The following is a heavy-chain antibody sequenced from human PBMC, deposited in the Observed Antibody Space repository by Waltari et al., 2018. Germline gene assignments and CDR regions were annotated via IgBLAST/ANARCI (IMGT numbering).Heavy chain of an antibody. J-gene: IGHJ4*02. CDR1: GGSISSSSYY. CDR3: ARDTYYYDSSGYYYKDLDY. V-gene: IGHV4-39*07. D-gene: IGHD3-22*01. Sequence: QLQLQESGPGLVKPSETLSLTCTVSGGSISSSSYYWGWIRQPPGKGLEWIGSIYYSGGTYYNPSLKSRVTISVDTSKNQFSLKLSSVTAADTAVYYCARDTYYYDSSGYYYKDLDYWGQGTLVTVSS. CDR2: IYYSGGT.